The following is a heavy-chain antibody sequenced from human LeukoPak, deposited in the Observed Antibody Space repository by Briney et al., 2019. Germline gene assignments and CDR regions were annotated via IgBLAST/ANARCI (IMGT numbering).Heavy chain of an antibody. J-gene: IGHJ5*02. D-gene: IGHD3-10*01. Sequence: GGSLRLSCAASGFTLSSYWMHWVRHAPGKGLEWVSSISSSSSYIYYADSVKGRFTISRDNAKNSLYLQMNSLRAEDTAVYYCVTFGEVTGNWFDPWGQGTLVTVSS. V-gene: IGHV3-21*01. CDR3: VTFGEVTGNWFDP. CDR2: ISSSSSYI. CDR1: GFTLSSYW.